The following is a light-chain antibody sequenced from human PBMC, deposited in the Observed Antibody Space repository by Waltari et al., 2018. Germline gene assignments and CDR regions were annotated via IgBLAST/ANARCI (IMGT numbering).Light chain of an antibody. Sequence: DIQITQSPSSLSASVGDRVTITCRASQGIGNSLAWYQQKPGEAPKLLLFAASRLESGVPSRFSGSGSGTDYTLTISSLQPEDFATYYCQQYYSPPLFTFGPGTKVDIK. CDR1: QGIGNS. CDR3: QQYYSPPLFT. J-gene: IGKJ3*01. CDR2: AAS. V-gene: IGKV1-NL1*01.